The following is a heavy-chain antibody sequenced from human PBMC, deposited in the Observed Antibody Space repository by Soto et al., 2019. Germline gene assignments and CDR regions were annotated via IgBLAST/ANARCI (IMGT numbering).Heavy chain of an antibody. Sequence: GASVKVSCKASGFTFTSSAMQWVRQARGQGLEWMGRIIPILGIANYAQKFQGRVTITADKSTSTAYMELSSLRSEDTAVYYCASGLRVRYFDWLPSPEEGFDYWGQGTRVTVSS. CDR1: GFTFTSSA. CDR2: IIPILGIA. CDR3: ASGLRVRYFDWLPSPEEGFDY. D-gene: IGHD3-9*01. J-gene: IGHJ4*02. V-gene: IGHV1-69*04.